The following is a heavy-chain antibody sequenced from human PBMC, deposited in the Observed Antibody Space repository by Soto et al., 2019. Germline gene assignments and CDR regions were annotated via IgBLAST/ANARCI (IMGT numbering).Heavy chain of an antibody. CDR1: GGSFTSNNW. J-gene: IGHJ4*02. D-gene: IGHD1-7*01. CDR3: ASRDPGTSVDY. CDR2: IYRTGST. V-gene: IGHV4-4*02. Sequence: QVQLQESGPELVKPSGTLSLTCAVSGGSFTSNNWWTWVRQPPGQGLEWIGEIYRTGSTNYNPSLTSRVTISLDKSENHFPLKVTSLTAADTAVYYCASRDPGTSVDYWGQGTLVTVSS.